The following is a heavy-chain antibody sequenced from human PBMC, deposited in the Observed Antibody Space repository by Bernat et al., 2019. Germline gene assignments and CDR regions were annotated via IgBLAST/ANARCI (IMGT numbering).Heavy chain of an antibody. CDR3: ARVAEKRGTYYYGSGSYYDY. CDR1: GYTFTSYG. D-gene: IGHD3-10*01. Sequence: QVQLVQSGAEVKKPGASVKVSCKASGYTFTSYGISWVRQAPGQGLEWMGWISAYNGNTNYEQKLQGRVTMTTDTSTSTAYMELRILRSDDTAVYYCARVAEKRGTYYYGSGSYYDYWGQGTLVTVSS. J-gene: IGHJ4*02. V-gene: IGHV1-18*01. CDR2: ISAYNGNT.